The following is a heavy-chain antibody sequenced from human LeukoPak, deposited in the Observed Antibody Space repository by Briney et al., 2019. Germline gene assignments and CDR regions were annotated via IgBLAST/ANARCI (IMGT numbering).Heavy chain of an antibody. CDR2: IYYSGST. V-gene: IGHV4-39*01. CDR3: ARPRSSGWPYYYYGMDV. Sequence: SETLSLTCTVSGGSISSSSYYWGWIRQPPGKGLEWIGSIYYSGSTYYNPSLESRVTISVDTSKNQFSLKLSSVTAADTAVYYCARPRSSGWPYYYYGMDVWGQGTTVTVSS. D-gene: IGHD6-19*01. CDR1: GGSISSSSYY. J-gene: IGHJ6*02.